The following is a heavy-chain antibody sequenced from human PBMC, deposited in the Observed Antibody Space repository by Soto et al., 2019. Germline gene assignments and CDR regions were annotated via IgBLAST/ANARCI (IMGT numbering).Heavy chain of an antibody. J-gene: IGHJ6*02. D-gene: IGHD3-3*01. V-gene: IGHV2-5*01. CDR2: IYWNDDK. CDR1: GFSLSTSGVG. CDR3: AHSQTYYDFWSGYYSPYYYYYGMDV. Sequence: SGPTLVNPTQTLTLTCTFSGFSLSTSGVGVGWIRQHPGKALEWLALIYWNDDKRYSPSLKSRLTITKDTSKNQVVLTKTNMDPVDTATYYCAHSQTYYDFWSGYYSPYYYYYGMDVWGQGTTVTVSS.